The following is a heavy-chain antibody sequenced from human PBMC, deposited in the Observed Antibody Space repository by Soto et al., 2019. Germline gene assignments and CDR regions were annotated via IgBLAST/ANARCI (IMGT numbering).Heavy chain of an antibody. CDR2: ITNTNKYS. CDR3: ARDPGTATFAS. V-gene: IGHV3-11*05. CDR1: GFTFSDYS. D-gene: IGHD1-1*01. Sequence: QVQLVESGGGLVKPGGSLKLTCTASGFTFSDYSLSWIRQAPGKGLEWISYITNTNKYSGHADSVKGRFTISRDNAKKSVFLQMNSLSVDDTAIYYCARDPGTATFASWGQGTLVTVSS. J-gene: IGHJ5*01.